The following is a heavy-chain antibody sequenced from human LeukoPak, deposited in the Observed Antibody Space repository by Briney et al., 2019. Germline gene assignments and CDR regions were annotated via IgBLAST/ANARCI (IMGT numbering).Heavy chain of an antibody. V-gene: IGHV1-18*01. Sequence: ASVKVSCKASGYTFTKYGLTWVRQAPGQGLEWMGWISTDKADTYYAQNYQGRVTMTIDTSTSTAYMELRSLTSDDTAVYYCARGRITGTTSFDYWGQGTLVTVSS. CDR3: ARGRITGTTSFDY. CDR2: ISTDKADT. CDR1: GYTFTKYG. J-gene: IGHJ4*02. D-gene: IGHD1-7*01.